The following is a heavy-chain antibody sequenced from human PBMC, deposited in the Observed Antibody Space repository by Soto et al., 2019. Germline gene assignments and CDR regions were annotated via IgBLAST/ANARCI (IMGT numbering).Heavy chain of an antibody. V-gene: IGHV4-59*01. Sequence: SETLSLTCAASGVSISSYYWSWIRQPPGKGLEWIGDIYYSGSTNYNPSLKSRVTISVDTSKNQFSLKLNSVTAADTAVYYCAIDRGGAWFDPWGQGTLVTVSS. CDR2: IYYSGST. CDR3: AIDRGGAWFDP. J-gene: IGHJ5*02. CDR1: GVSISSYY.